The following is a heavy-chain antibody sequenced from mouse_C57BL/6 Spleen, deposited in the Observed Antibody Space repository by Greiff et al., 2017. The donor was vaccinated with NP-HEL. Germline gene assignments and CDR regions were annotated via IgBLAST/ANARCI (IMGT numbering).Heavy chain of an antibody. CDR2: TNPNNGGT. V-gene: IGHV1-18*01. J-gene: IGHJ1*03. D-gene: IGHD1-1*01. CDR3: ARVGYGSRGYFDV. CDR1: GYTFTDYN. Sequence: EVQLQQSGPELVKPGASVKIPCKASGYTFTDYNMDWVKQSHGKSLEWIGDTNPNNGGTIYNQKFKGKATLTVDKSSSTAYMELRSLTSEDTAVYYCARVGYGSRGYFDVWGTGTTVTVSS.